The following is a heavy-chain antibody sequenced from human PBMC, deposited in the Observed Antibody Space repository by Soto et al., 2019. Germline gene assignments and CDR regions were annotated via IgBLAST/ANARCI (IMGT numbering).Heavy chain of an antibody. CDR3: VKDRGLGQRHFDH. V-gene: IGHV3-30*18. D-gene: IGHD3-9*01. Sequence: QVQLVESGGGVVQPGRSLRLSCAASGFNFRTYAMHWVRQAPGKGLERVSVVSYDGSVKNYADSVKGGCTMSRVNSKGSVHFQSTSRRGGDAALYFCVKDRGLGQRHFDHWGLGTLVTVSS. CDR1: GFNFRTYA. J-gene: IGHJ4*02. CDR2: VSYDGSVK.